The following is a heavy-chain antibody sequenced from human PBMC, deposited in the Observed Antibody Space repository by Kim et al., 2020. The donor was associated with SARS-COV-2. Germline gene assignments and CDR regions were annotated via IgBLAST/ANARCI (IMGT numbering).Heavy chain of an antibody. V-gene: IGHV4-34*01. J-gene: IGHJ4*02. CDR2: INHSGRT. CDR3: ARGWRYDGGYYLDS. CDR1: GGSFSGYY. Sequence: SETLSLTCAVYGGSFSGYYWSWIRQPPGKGLEWIGEINHSGRTNYNPSLKSRVTISVDTSKNQFSLKLSSVTAAATAVYYCARGWRYDGGYYLDSWGQGT. D-gene: IGHD1-1*01.